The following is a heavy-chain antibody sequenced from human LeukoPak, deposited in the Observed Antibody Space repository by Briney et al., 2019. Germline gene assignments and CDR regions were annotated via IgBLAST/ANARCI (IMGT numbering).Heavy chain of an antibody. J-gene: IGHJ4*02. V-gene: IGHV3-53*04. D-gene: IGHD1-14*01. Sequence: EGSLTLSCAASGFNVSSNYMSWVRQAPGKGLEWVSVIYSGGTTYYADSVKGRFAISRHNAKKALYLQMNSLRAEDRAVYYCVRDGGAGFAYWGQGTLVTVSS. CDR1: GFNVSSNY. CDR2: IYSGGTT. CDR3: VRDGGAGFAY.